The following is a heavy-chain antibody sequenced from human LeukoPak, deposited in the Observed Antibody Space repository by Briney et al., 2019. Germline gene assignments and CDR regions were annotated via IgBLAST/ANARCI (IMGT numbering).Heavy chain of an antibody. V-gene: IGHV1-2*02. D-gene: IGHD3-22*01. J-gene: IGHJ4*02. CDR3: AREISDSSGYYDGDY. CDR2: INPNSGGT. Sequence: ASVKVSCKASGYTFTGYYMHWVRQAPGQGLEWMGWINPNSGGTNYAQKFQGRVTMTRDTSISTAYMELSRLRSDDTAVYYCAREISDSSGYYDGDYWSQGTLVTVSS. CDR1: GYTFTGYY.